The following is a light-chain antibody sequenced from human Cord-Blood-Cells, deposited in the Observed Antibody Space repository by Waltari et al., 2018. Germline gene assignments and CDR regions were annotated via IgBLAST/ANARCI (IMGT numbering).Light chain of an antibody. Sequence: QAVLTQPASLSASPGASASLTCTLRSGLNVGTYRIYWYQQKPGSPPQYLLRYKSDSDKQQSSGVPSRFSGSKDASANAGILLISGLQSEDEADYYCMIWHSSAWVFGGGTKLTVL. J-gene: IGLJ3*02. V-gene: IGLV5-45*01. CDR3: MIWHSSAWV. CDR1: SGLNVGTYR. CDR2: YKSDSDK.